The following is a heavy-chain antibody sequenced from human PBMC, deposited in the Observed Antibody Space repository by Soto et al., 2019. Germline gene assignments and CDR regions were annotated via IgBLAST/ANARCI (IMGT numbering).Heavy chain of an antibody. CDR1: GFTFSSYE. CDR2: ISSSGSTI. CDR3: ARGPYSHTAMEIYYYYGMDV. V-gene: IGHV3-48*03. Sequence: PGGSLRLSCAASGFTFSSYEMNWVRQAPGKGLEWVSYISSSGSTIYYADSVKGRFTISRDNAKNSLYLQMNSLRAEDTAVYYCARGPYSHTAMEIYYYYGMDVWGQGTTVTVSS. D-gene: IGHD5-18*01. J-gene: IGHJ6*02.